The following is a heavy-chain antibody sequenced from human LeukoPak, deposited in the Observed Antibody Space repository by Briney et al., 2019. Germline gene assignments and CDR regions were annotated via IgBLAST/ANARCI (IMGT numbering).Heavy chain of an antibody. CDR2: INSDGSST. D-gene: IGHD5-18*01. CDR3: ARDEGWIQLYF. Sequence: GGSLRLSCAASGFTFSSYWMHWVRQAPGKGLVWVSRINSDGSSTSYADSVKGRFTISRDNSKNTVYLQMNSLRVEDTAAYYCARDEGWIQLYFRGQGTLVTVSS. CDR1: GFTFSSYW. V-gene: IGHV3-74*01. J-gene: IGHJ4*02.